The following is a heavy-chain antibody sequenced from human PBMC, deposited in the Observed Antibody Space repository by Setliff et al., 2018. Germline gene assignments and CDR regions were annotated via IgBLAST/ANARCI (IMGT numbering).Heavy chain of an antibody. V-gene: IGHV3-33*03. J-gene: IGHJ1*01. D-gene: IGHD3-10*01. Sequence: GGSLRLSCGASGFTFFNHAMHWVRQTPGKGLEWVAMIWSDGINKYYGASVKGRFTVSRDNAKNSLFLQMNNLRAEDTALYYCASSSGWIPWIQHWGPGTLVTVSS. CDR1: GFTFFNHA. CDR2: IWSDGINK. CDR3: ASSSGWIPWIQH.